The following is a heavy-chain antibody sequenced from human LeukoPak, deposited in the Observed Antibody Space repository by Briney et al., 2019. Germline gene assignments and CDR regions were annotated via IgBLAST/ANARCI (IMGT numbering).Heavy chain of an antibody. CDR2: IYTSGST. CDR1: GGSISSYY. Sequence: SETLSLTCTVSGGSISSYYWSWIRQPPGKGLEWIGYIYTSGSTNYNPSLKSRVTMSVDTSKNQFSLKLSSVTAADTAVYYCARDYGTTVTTMAESYYYYYMDVWGKGTTVTVSS. D-gene: IGHD4-17*01. J-gene: IGHJ6*03. V-gene: IGHV4-4*08. CDR3: ARDYGTTVTTMAESYYYYYMDV.